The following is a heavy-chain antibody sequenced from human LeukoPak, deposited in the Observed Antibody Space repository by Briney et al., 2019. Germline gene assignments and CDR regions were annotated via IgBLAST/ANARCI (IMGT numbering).Heavy chain of an antibody. J-gene: IGHJ5*02. Sequence: SETLSLTCSVSGASVTSGGFYWGWLRQSPGKGLEWIANIYYTGSTYYDPSLKSRVTISIDTSKNQFSLNVRSVSAADTAVYYCARHSGSGSLSRPFDPWGQGTLVTVTS. V-gene: IGHV4-39*01. D-gene: IGHD3-10*01. CDR1: GASVTSGGFY. CDR3: ARHSGSGSLSRPFDP. CDR2: IYYTGST.